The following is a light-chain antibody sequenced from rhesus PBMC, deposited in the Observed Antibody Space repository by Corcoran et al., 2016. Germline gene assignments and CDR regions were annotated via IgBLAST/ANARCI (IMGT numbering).Light chain of an antibody. V-gene: IGKV1S12*01. Sequence: DIQMTQSPSALSASVGDRVTISCRASQNIYSNFAWYQQKPGKAPKLLIYAASSLQTGIPSRFSGSGSGTDCTLTISSLQPEDSAAYYCKHYYDNLYSFGQGTKVEIK. CDR3: KHYYDNLYS. CDR1: QNIYSN. J-gene: IGKJ2*01. CDR2: AAS.